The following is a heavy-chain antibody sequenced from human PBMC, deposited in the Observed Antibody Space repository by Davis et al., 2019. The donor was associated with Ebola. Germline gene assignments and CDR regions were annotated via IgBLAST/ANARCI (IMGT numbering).Heavy chain of an antibody. V-gene: IGHV1-18*01. CDR3: ARDRGMIAAAGHFDY. J-gene: IGHJ4*02. D-gene: IGHD6-13*01. CDR2: ISAYNGNT. Sequence: ASVKVSCKASGYTFTSYGISWVRQAPGQGLEWMGWISAYNGNTNYAQKLQGRVTMTTDTSTSTAYMEPRSLRSDDTAVYYCARDRGMIAAAGHFDYWGQGTLVTVSS. CDR1: GYTFTSYG.